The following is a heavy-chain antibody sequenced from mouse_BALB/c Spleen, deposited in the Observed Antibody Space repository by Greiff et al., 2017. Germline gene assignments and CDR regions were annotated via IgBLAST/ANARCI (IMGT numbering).Heavy chain of an antibody. V-gene: IGHV1-4*01. J-gene: IGHJ4*01. D-gene: IGHD1-1*01. CDR1: GYTFTSYT. CDR3: ARTHSYGSSYAMDY. Sequence: QVQLQQSGAELARPGASVKMSCKASGYTFTSYTMHWVKQRPGQGLEWIGYINPSSGYTNYNQKFKDKATLTADKSSSTAYMQLSSLTSEDSAVYYCARTHSYGSSYAMDYWGQGTSVTVSS. CDR2: INPSSGYT.